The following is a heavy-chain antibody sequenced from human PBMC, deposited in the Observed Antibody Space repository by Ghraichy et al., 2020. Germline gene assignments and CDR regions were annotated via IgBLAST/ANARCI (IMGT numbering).Heavy chain of an antibody. CDR3: AKDQVYGDYGFVSNRFDP. Sequence: GDSLNISCAASGFTFSSYAMSWVRQAPGKGLEWVSAISGSGGSTYYADSVKGRFTISRDNSKNTLYLQMNSLRAEDTAVYYCAKDQVYGDYGFVSNRFDPWGQGTLVTVSS. V-gene: IGHV3-23*01. CDR2: ISGSGGST. CDR1: GFTFSSYA. J-gene: IGHJ5*02. D-gene: IGHD4-17*01.